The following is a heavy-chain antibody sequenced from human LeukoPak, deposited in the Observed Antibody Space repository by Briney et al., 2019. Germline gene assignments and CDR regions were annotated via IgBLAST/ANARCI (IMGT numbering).Heavy chain of an antibody. D-gene: IGHD2-8*01. J-gene: IGHJ4*02. CDR1: GYMFTRYW. Sequence: GESLKISCKGSGYMFTRYWIGWVRQMPGKGLEWMGIIYPGDSDTRYSPSFQGQVTISADESISAAYLQWSSLKASDNAMYYCARLYCSNGVCHIDYWGQGTLVTVSS. CDR2: IYPGDSDT. CDR3: ARLYCSNGVCHIDY. V-gene: IGHV5-51*01.